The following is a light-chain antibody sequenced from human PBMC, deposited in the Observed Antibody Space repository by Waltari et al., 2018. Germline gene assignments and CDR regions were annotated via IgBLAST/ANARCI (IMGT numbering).Light chain of an antibody. J-gene: IGKJ1*01. V-gene: IGKV3-15*01. CDR1: QNVGTK. CDR2: DAF. CDR3: LQYHYWPPWT. Sequence: IEMTQSPATLSVSPGERATLSCRASQNVGTKSAWYQQKPGLAPRLLIYDAFTRATGIPARFSGSGSGTEFTLTISSLQSEDLALYHCLQYHYWPPWTFGQGTKVEVK.